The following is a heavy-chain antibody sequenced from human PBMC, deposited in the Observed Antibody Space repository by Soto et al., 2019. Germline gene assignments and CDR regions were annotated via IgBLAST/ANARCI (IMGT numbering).Heavy chain of an antibody. V-gene: IGHV3-30-3*01. J-gene: IGHJ4*02. CDR1: GFTFSSYA. CDR3: ARSLRFSAAADFDY. D-gene: IGHD6-13*01. Sequence: GGSLRLSCAASGFTFSSYAMHWVRQAPGKGLEWVAVISYDGSNKYYADSVKGRFTISRDNSKNTLYLQMNSLRAEDTAVYYCARSLRFSAAADFDYWGQGTLVTVSS. CDR2: ISYDGSNK.